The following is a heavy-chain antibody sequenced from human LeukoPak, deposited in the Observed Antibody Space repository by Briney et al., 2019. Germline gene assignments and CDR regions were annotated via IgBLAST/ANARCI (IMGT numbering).Heavy chain of an antibody. Sequence: GGSLRLSCAASGFTFSSYWMSWVRQAPGKGLEWVANIKQDGSEKYYVDSVKGRFTISRDNAKNSLYLKMNSLRAEDTAVYYCAAVHQYNWNYPDYWGQGTLVTVSS. CDR3: AAVHQYNWNYPDY. V-gene: IGHV3-7*01. J-gene: IGHJ4*02. CDR2: IKQDGSEK. CDR1: GFTFSSYW. D-gene: IGHD1-20*01.